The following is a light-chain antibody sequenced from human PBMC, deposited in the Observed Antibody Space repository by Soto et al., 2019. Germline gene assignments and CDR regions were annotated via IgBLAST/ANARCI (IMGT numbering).Light chain of an antibody. J-gene: IGKJ1*01. Sequence: EIVLPQSAGTLSLSPGERATLSCRASQSVSSSYLAWYQQKPGQAPRLLIYGASSRATGIPDRFSGSGSGTDFTLTISRLEREDFAVYYCQQYGSSPWTFGQGTKVDIK. V-gene: IGKV3-20*01. CDR2: GAS. CDR1: QSVSSSY. CDR3: QQYGSSPWT.